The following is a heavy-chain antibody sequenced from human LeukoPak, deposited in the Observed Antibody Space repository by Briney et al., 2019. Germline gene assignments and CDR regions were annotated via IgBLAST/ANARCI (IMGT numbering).Heavy chain of an antibody. J-gene: IGHJ4*02. CDR1: GFTFSSYE. CDR3: ASRASNVYADDGGY. CDR2: ISSSSSTI. V-gene: IGHV3-48*01. Sequence: GGSLRLSCAASGFTFSSYEMNWVRQAPGKGLEWVSYISSSSSTIYYADSVKGRFTISRDNAKNSLYLQMNSLRAEDTAVYYCASRASNVYADDGGYWGQGTLVTVSS. D-gene: IGHD4-11*01.